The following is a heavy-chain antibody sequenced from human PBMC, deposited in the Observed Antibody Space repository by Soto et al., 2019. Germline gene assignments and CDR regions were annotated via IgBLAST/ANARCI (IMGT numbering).Heavy chain of an antibody. CDR1: GYTLINFF. CDR2: INPSGGAT. CDR3: ARPQCSGGSCYLGAFDI. V-gene: IGHV1-46*01. D-gene: IGHD2-15*01. J-gene: IGHJ3*02. Sequence: QVQLVPSGAEVQKPGASVKISFKASGYTLINFFIHWVRQAPGQGLEWVGIINPSGGATTYPQKFQGRVTMTRDTSPSTVDMDVGSLRFYETAVYYCARPQCSGGSCYLGAFDIWGQGIMVNVSS.